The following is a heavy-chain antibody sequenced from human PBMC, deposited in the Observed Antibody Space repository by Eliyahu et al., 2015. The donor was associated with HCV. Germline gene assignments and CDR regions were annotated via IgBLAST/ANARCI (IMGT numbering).Heavy chain of an antibody. J-gene: IGHJ5*01. CDR2: IKSKTDGGTT. D-gene: IGHD6-6*01. Sequence: EVQLVESGGGLVKPGGSLRLSCAASGFTFXXAGMSWVRQAPGKGVGWVGRIKSKTDGGTTDYAAPVKGRFTISRDDSKNTLYLQMNSLKTEDTAVYYCTFEYSSSSVSYWFDSWGQGTLVTVSS. V-gene: IGHV3-15*01. CDR3: TFEYSSSSVSYWFDS. CDR1: GFTFXXAG.